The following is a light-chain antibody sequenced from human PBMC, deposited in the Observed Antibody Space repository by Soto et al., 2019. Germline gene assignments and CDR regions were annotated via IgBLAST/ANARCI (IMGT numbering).Light chain of an antibody. J-gene: IGKJ1*01. Sequence: DIQMTQSPSSLSASVGDRVTITCRASQSISSYLNWYQQKPGKAPNLLIYATTTLQSGVPSRFSGSGSGTEFTLTISSLQAVATYYCQQSYTTPRTFGQGTKVEIK. CDR1: QSISSY. CDR2: ATT. CDR3: QQSYTTPRT. V-gene: IGKV1-39*01.